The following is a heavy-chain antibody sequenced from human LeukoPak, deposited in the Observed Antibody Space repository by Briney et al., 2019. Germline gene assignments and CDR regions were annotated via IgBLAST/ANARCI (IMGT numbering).Heavy chain of an antibody. D-gene: IGHD1-1*01. V-gene: IGHV4-39*07. CDR3: ARSPVQDYYYYYMDV. Sequence: PSETLSLTCTVSGGSISSSSYYWGWIRQPPGKGLEWIGSIYYSGSTYYNPSLKSRVTISVDTSKNQFSLKLSSVTAADTAVYYCARSPVQDYYYYYMDVWGKGTTVTVSS. J-gene: IGHJ6*03. CDR1: GGSISSSSYY. CDR2: IYYSGST.